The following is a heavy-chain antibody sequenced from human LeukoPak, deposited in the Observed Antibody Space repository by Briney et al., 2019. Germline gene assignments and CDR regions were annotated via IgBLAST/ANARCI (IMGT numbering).Heavy chain of an antibody. CDR2: ISCDESNK. CDR3: ARGRYCSGGTYYSGSFDY. CDR1: GFAFSSYA. Sequence: PGGSLRLSCAASGFAFSSYAMHWVRQAPGKGLEWVAVISCDESNKLYADSVKGRFTFSRDNSKNTLDLQMNSLRAEDTAVYYCARGRYCSGGTYYSGSFDYWGQGTLVTVSS. J-gene: IGHJ4*02. D-gene: IGHD2-15*01. V-gene: IGHV3-30*01.